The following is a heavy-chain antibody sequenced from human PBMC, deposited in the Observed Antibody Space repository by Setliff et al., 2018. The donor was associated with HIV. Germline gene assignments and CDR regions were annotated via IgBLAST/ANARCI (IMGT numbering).Heavy chain of an antibody. Sequence: PSETLSLTCTVSGDSISSSRSFWGWIRQSPGKGLEWIGSIYFGGSVFYNPSLNSRVIISIDTSRNQFSLKLSSVTGADTAVYYCARVSSVIELQGGDYFDSWGQGLLVTVSS. V-gene: IGHV4-39*07. D-gene: IGHD1-7*01. CDR3: ARVSSVIELQGGDYFDS. J-gene: IGHJ4*02. CDR1: GDSISSSRSF. CDR2: IYFGGSV.